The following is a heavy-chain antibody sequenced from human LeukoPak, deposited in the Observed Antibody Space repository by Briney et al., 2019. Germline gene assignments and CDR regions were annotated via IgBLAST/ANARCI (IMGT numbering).Heavy chain of an antibody. CDR2: IYYSGNT. CDR1: GGSISSYY. V-gene: IGHV4-59*01. Sequence: PSETLSLTCTVSGGSISSYYWNWIRQPPGKGLEWIGYIYYSGNTNYNPSLRSRVTISVDTSKNQFSLKLSSVTAADTAVYYCARDLGSTTNWFDPWGQGTLVTVSS. CDR3: ARDLGSTTNWFDP. D-gene: IGHD5/OR15-5a*01. J-gene: IGHJ5*02.